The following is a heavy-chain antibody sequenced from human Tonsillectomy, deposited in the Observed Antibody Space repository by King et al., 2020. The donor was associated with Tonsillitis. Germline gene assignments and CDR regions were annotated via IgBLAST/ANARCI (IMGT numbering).Heavy chain of an antibody. CDR1: GYTFTSYD. V-gene: IGHV1-8*01. J-gene: IGHJ6*02. CDR2: MNPNSGYT. D-gene: IGHD3-3*01. CDR3: ARGYDFWSGSWGMDV. Sequence: QLVQSGAEVKKPGASVKVSCKASGYTFTSYDINWVRQATGQGLEWMGWMNPNSGYTGYAQKFQGRVTMTRKTSISTAYMELSSLRSEDPAVYYWARGYDFWSGSWGMDVWGQGTTVTVSS.